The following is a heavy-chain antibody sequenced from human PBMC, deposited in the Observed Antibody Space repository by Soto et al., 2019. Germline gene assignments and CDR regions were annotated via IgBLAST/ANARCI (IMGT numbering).Heavy chain of an antibody. CDR2: ISHDGSEK. Sequence: QVLLVESGGGVVRPGRSLRLSCGASGFSFSKYGMHWVRQAPGEGLEWLSLISHDGSEKWYAESVKGRFTISRDNSKNTLFLHMSNLRAEDTAMYYCTIVRVADSALDHWGQGTLVTVSS. V-gene: IGHV3-30*03. CDR3: TIVRVADSALDH. CDR1: GFSFSKYG. D-gene: IGHD3-10*02. J-gene: IGHJ4*02.